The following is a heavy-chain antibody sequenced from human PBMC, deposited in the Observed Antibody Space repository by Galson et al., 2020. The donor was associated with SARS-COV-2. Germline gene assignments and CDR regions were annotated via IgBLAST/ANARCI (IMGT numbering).Heavy chain of an antibody. Sequence: ASVKVSCKASGYTFTSYGISWVRQAPGQGLEWMGWISAYNGNTNYAQKLQGRVTMTTDTSTSTAYMELRSLRSDDTAVYYCARDRLRYFDWLLQGTNYYGMDVWGQGTTVTVSS. J-gene: IGHJ6*02. D-gene: IGHD3-9*01. CDR1: GYTFTSYG. CDR2: ISAYNGNT. V-gene: IGHV1-18*04. CDR3: ARDRLRYFDWLLQGTNYYGMDV.